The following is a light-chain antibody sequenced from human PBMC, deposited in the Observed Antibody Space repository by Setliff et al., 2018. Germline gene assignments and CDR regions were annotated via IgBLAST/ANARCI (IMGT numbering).Light chain of an antibody. CDR3: SSYTSIGTLIV. V-gene: IGLV2-14*03. CDR2: DVS. Sequence: ALTQPASVSGSPGQSISISCTGSNSDVGGHNYVSWYQQHPGKAPKLLISDVSHRPSGVSIRFSGSKSGNTASLTISGLQAEDEADYYCSSYTSIGTLIVFGGGTKSPS. CDR1: NSDVGGHNY. J-gene: IGLJ2*01.